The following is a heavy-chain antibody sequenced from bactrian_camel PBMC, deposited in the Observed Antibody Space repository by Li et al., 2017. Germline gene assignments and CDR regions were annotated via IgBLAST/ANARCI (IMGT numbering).Heavy chain of an antibody. D-gene: IGHD4*01. Sequence: HVQLVESGGGLVQPGGSLRLSCAASGFTFSSYWMYWVRQAPGKGLEWVSAVNTGGGTTLYADSVRGRFTISKDLAKNSLYLQMDSLKPEDTAMYYCAADLDVRNLCLLNRNYEGFWDYWGQGTQVTVS. CDR3: AADLDVRNLCLLNRNYEGFWDY. CDR2: VNTGGGTT. V-gene: IGHV3S1*01. J-gene: IGHJ4*01. CDR1: GFTFSSYW.